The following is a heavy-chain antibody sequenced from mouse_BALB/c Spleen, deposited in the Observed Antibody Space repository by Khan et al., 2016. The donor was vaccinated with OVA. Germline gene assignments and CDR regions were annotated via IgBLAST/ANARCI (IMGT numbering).Heavy chain of an antibody. V-gene: IGHV1-77*01. Sequence: VELVESGAELARPGASVKLSCRASDYTFTDYYITWVKQRTGQGLEWIGEIYPGSGNVYYNENFKGKATLTADKSSRTAYMNLSSLTSEDSAVYFCARVDTTSLDYWGQGTTLTVSS. J-gene: IGHJ2*01. D-gene: IGHD4-1*02. CDR3: ARVDTTSLDY. CDR1: DYTFTDYY. CDR2: IYPGSGNV.